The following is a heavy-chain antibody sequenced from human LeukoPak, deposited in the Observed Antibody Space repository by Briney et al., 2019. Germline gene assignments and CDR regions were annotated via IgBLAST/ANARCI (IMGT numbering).Heavy chain of an antibody. J-gene: IGHJ4*02. CDR2: INHSGST. Sequence: SETLSLTCAVYGGSFSGYYWSWIRQPPGKGLEWIGEINHSGSTNYNPSLKSRVTISVDTSKNQFSLKVNSVTAADTAVYYCGRNGGSYPFPFDYWGQGTLVTVSS. CDR3: GRNGGSYPFPFDY. D-gene: IGHD1-26*01. CDR1: GGSFSGYY. V-gene: IGHV4-34*01.